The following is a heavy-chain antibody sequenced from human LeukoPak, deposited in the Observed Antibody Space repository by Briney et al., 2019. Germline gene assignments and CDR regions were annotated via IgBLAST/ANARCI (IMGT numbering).Heavy chain of an antibody. D-gene: IGHD6-19*01. CDR2: IIPILGIA. CDR3: AREVLENSSGWYGVN. J-gene: IGHJ4*02. Sequence: SVKVSCKASGGTFSSYAISWVRQAPGQGLEWMGRIIPILGIANYAQKFQGRVTITADKSTSTAYMELSSLRSEDTVVYYCAREVLENSSGWYGVNWGQGTLVTVSS. CDR1: GGTFSSYA. V-gene: IGHV1-69*04.